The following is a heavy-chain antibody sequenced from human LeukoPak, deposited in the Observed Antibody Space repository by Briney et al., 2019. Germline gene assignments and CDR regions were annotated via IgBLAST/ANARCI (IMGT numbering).Heavy chain of an antibody. CDR3: AGGSGWYYMDV. D-gene: IGHD6-19*01. V-gene: IGHV3-74*01. J-gene: IGHJ6*03. Sequence: GGSLRLSCAASGFTFSNYWMHWVRQVPGKGLVWVSRINDDGSATFYADSVKGRFTISRDNAKNTLFLQINSLRAEDTAVYYCAGGSGWYYMDVWGKGTTVTVSS. CDR2: INDDGSAT. CDR1: GFTFSNYW.